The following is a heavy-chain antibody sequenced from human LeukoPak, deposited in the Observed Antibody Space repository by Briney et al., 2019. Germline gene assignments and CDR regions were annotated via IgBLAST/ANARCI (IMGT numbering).Heavy chain of an antibody. CDR3: AKDPNGDYVGAFDS. V-gene: IGHV3-23*01. CDR2: ITGRGGT. Sequence: GGSLRLSCAPSVLTFSNYAMTCVRQAPGRGREWISLITGRGGTSYTDYVRGGSAVYRDNSKNTLYLQMNSLRVGDTALYYCAKDPNGDYVGAFDSWGRETMVTVSS. J-gene: IGHJ3*01. CDR1: VLTFSNYA. D-gene: IGHD4-17*01.